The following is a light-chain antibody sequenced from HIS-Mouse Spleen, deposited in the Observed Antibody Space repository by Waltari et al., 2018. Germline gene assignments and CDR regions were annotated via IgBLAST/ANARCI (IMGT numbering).Light chain of an antibody. J-gene: IGLJ3*02. CDR2: DGS. CDR3: CSYAGSYTWV. Sequence: QSALTQPRSVSGSPGQSVTISCTGTSSDVGGYNYVSWYQQHPGKAPKLMIYDGSKRPSWVPDRFSGSKSGNTASLTISGLQAEDEADYYCCSYAGSYTWVFGGGTKLTVL. V-gene: IGLV2-11*01. CDR1: SSDVGGYNY.